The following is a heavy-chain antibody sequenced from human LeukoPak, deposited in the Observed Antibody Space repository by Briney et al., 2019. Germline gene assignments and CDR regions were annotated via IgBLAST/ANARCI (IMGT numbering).Heavy chain of an antibody. CDR3: ARAGYGSGSENDY. J-gene: IGHJ4*02. Sequence: SETPSLTCAVYGGSFSGYYWSWIRQPPGKGLEWIGEINHSGSTNYNPSLKSRVTISVDTSKNQFSLKLSSVTAADTAVYYCARAGYGSGSENDYWGQGTLVTVSS. V-gene: IGHV4-34*01. CDR2: INHSGST. CDR1: GGSFSGYY. D-gene: IGHD3-10*01.